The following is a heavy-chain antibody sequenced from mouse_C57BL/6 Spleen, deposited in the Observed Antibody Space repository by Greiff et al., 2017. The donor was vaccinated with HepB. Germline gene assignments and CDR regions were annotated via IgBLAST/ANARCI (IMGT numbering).Heavy chain of an antibody. CDR2: IDPGDGDT. Sequence: VQVVESGPELVKPGASVKISCKASGYAFSSSWMNWVKQRPGKGLEWIGRIDPGDGDTNYNGKFKGKATLTADKSSSTAYMQLSSLTSEDSAVYFCARSNPYYGSSYFDYWGQGTTLTVSS. J-gene: IGHJ2*01. CDR1: GYAFSSSW. CDR3: ARSNPYYGSSYFDY. D-gene: IGHD1-1*01. V-gene: IGHV1-82*01.